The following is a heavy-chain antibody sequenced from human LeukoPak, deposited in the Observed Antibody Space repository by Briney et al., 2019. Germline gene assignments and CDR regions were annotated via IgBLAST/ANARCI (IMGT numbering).Heavy chain of an antibody. V-gene: IGHV4-59*08. D-gene: IGHD3-10*01. CDR1: GGSISSYY. CDR2: IYYSGST. Sequence: SETLSLTCTVSGGSISSYYWSRIRQPPVKGLEWIGYIYYSGSTNYNPSLKSRVTISVDTSKNQFSLKLSSVTAADTAVYYCARGFPYYGSGSYYNRFDYWGQGTLVTVSS. CDR3: ARGFPYYGSGSYYNRFDY. J-gene: IGHJ4*02.